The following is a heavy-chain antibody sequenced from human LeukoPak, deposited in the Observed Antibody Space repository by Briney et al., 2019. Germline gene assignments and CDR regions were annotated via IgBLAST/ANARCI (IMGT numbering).Heavy chain of an antibody. Sequence: SETLSLTCTVSGGSISGYYWSWIRQPAGKGLEWIGRIYSSGSTNYNPSLKSRVTMSVDTSKNQLSLKLSSVTAADTAVYYCARRMTPYGLNDAFDIWGQGTMVTVSS. V-gene: IGHV4-4*07. J-gene: IGHJ3*02. CDR3: ARRMTPYGLNDAFDI. CDR1: GGSISGYY. D-gene: IGHD2-8*01. CDR2: IYSSGST.